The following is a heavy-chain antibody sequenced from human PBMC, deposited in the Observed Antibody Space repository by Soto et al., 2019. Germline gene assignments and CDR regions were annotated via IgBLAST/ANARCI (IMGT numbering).Heavy chain of an antibody. Sequence: ASVKVSCKASGYTFTNYYLHWVRQAPVQGLEWVGMINPSASSASYAQKLRGRLTMDRDTSTTTVYMSLSRMTFEDTAVYFWAKDNSAANGLLAHWGRGTLVTVSS. V-gene: IGHV1-46*04. CDR2: INPSASSA. D-gene: IGHD1-1*01. CDR1: GYTFTNYY. CDR3: AKDNSAANGLLAH. J-gene: IGHJ4*02.